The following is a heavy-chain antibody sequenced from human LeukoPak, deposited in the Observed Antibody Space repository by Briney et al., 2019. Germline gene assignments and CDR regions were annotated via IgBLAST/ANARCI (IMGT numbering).Heavy chain of an antibody. CDR1: GFTFSNYA. D-gene: IGHD6-19*01. CDR2: ISSNGGST. Sequence: GGSLRLSCAASGFTFSNYAMHWVRQAPGKGLEYVSAISSNGGSTYYANSVKGRFTISRDNSKNTLYLQMGSLRAEDMAVYYCAREYSSGWHDAFDIWGQGTMVTVSS. J-gene: IGHJ3*02. CDR3: AREYSSGWHDAFDI. V-gene: IGHV3-64*01.